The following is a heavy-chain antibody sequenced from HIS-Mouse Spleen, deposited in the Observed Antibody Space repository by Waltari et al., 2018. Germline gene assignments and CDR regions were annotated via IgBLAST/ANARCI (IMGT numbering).Heavy chain of an antibody. CDR2: IYYSGGT. J-gene: IGHJ2*01. CDR1: GGSISSSSYY. Sequence: QLQLQESGPGLVKPSETLSLTCTVSGGSISSSSYYWGWIRQPPGKGLEWIGSIYYSGGTYYNPSLKSRVTISVDTSKNQFSLKLSSVTAADTAVYYCAREIPYSSSWYDWYFDLWSRGTLVTVSS. CDR3: AREIPYSSSWYDWYFDL. V-gene: IGHV4-39*07. D-gene: IGHD6-13*01.